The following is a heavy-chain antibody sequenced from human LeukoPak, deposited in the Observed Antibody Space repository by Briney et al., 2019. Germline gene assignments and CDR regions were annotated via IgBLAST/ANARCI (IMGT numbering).Heavy chain of an antibody. J-gene: IGHJ6*02. CDR1: GFIFSNYG. CDR2: ISYDGSNQ. CDR3: AKTSSGWSYHYYGMDV. D-gene: IGHD6-19*01. Sequence: PGGSLRLSCAASGFIFSNYGMHWVRQAPGKGLEWVAVISYDGSNQFYADSVKGRFTISRDNSKNTLYFQMNSLRAEDTAVYYCAKTSSGWSYHYYGMDVWGQGTTVTVSS. V-gene: IGHV3-30*18.